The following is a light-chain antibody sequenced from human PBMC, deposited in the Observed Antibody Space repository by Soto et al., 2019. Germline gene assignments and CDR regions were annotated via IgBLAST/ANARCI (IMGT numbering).Light chain of an antibody. V-gene: IGKV1-27*01. CDR1: QGIASY. CDR2: AAS. Sequence: DIPMTQSPSSLSASVGDRVTVTCRASQGIASYLAWYQQKPGKAPKLLIYAASTLQPGVPSRFSGSGSGTDFTLTISSLQPEDVATYYCQKYDSSPSLTFGGGTKVEIK. CDR3: QKYDSSPSLT. J-gene: IGKJ4*01.